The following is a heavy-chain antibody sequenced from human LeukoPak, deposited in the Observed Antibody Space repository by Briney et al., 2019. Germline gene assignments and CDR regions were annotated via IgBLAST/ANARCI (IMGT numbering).Heavy chain of an antibody. CDR1: GFTFSSYW. D-gene: IGHD6-19*01. V-gene: IGHV3-7*03. Sequence: GGSLRLSCAASGFTFSSYWMSWVRQAPGKGLEWVANIKQDGSEEYYVDSVKGRFTISRDNAKNSLYLQMNSLRAEDTAVCYCAREGSIAVIDYWGQGTLVTVSS. CDR3: AREGSIAVIDY. CDR2: IKQDGSEE. J-gene: IGHJ4*02.